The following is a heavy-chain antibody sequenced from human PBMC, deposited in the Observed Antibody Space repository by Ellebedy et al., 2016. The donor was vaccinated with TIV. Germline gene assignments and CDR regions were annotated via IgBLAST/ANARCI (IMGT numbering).Heavy chain of an antibody. CDR1: GIRFGDFF. CDR3: REGHYSDV. J-gene: IGHJ4*02. CDR2: ISAGGDDT. V-gene: IGHV3-23*01. Sequence: GGSLRLXCATSGIRFGDFFMSWVRQAPGRGLQWVSTISAGGDDTYLADPVKGRFTISRDNSRNILYLQMSSLRDEDSAIYCCREGHYSDVWGQGTQVTVSA.